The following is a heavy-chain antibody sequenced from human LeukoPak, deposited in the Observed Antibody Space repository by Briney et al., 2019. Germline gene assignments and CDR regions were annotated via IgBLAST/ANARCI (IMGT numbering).Heavy chain of an antibody. CDR1: GVSLSNYY. D-gene: IGHD3-22*01. CDR3: ARDHYYDSSGYTFRH. J-gene: IGHJ1*01. V-gene: IGHV4-59*01. Sequence: PSETLSLTCTVSGVSLSNYYWSWIRQPPGKGLEWIGYIYYSGSTSYNPSLKSRVTISVDTSKNQFSLKLRSVTAADTAVYYCARDHYYDSSGYTFRHWGQGTLVTVSS. CDR2: IYYSGST.